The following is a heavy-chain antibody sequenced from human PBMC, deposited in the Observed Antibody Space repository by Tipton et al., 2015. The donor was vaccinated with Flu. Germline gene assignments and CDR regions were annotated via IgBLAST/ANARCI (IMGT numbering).Heavy chain of an antibody. CDR1: GGSLSSYY. Sequence: TLSLTCTVSGGSLSSYYWSWIRQPAGKGLEWIGRIYTSGGTKFNPSLRGRLTMSVDASKKEFSLKLSSVTAADTAVYYCARYGSYFEYWGQGTLVTVSS. D-gene: IGHD1-26*01. CDR2: IYTSGGT. J-gene: IGHJ4*02. V-gene: IGHV4-4*07. CDR3: ARYGSYFEY.